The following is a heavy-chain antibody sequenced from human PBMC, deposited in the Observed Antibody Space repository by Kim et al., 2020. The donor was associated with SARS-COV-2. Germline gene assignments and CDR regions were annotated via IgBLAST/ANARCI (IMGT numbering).Heavy chain of an antibody. V-gene: IGHV3-74*01. J-gene: IGHJ5*02. D-gene: IGHD2-15*01. CDR3: ARGSFKQGCDP. Sequence: GGSLRLSCEASGFTFSSYWMNWVRQGPGKGLVWVSRIKSDGSDTHYADSVKGRFTISRDNAKNTLHLQLNSLGVEDTAIYYCARGSFKQGCDPGGQGTLVTVSS. CDR1: GFTFSSYW. CDR2: IKSDGSDT.